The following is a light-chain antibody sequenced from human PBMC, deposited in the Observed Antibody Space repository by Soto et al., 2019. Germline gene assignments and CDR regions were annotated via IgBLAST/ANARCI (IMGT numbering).Light chain of an antibody. J-gene: IGKJ1*01. CDR3: QKYNSAPRT. CDR1: QGISNY. CDR2: AAS. V-gene: IGKV1-27*01. Sequence: DIQMTQSPSSRSASVGDSVTITCRASQGISNYLAWYQQKPGKVPKLLIYAASTLQSGVPSRFSGSGSGTDFTLTISSLQPEDVATYYCQKYNSAPRTCGQGTKVEIE.